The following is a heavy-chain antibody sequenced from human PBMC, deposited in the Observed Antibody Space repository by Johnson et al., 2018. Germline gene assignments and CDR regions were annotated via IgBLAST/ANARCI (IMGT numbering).Heavy chain of an antibody. CDR2: TYYRSKWYN. D-gene: IGHD3/OR15-3a*01. CDR1: GDSVSGNSAA. V-gene: IGHV6-1*01. Sequence: QVQLQESGPGLLKPSQTLSLTCAISGDSVSGNSAAWNWIRQSPSRGLEWLGRTYYRSKWYNDYAVSVKSLITIKPDTSQNQFSLQLNSVIPEDTAVYYWARGWTGCSYAFAIWGRGTMVTVSS. J-gene: IGHJ3*02. CDR3: ARGWTGCSYAFAI.